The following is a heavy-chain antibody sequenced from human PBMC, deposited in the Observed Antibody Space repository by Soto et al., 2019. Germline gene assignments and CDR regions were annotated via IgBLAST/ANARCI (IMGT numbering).Heavy chain of an antibody. CDR3: ARGESISVAWFDY. CDR1: GDSVSSNSAA. CDR2: TYYRSKWYN. D-gene: IGHD6-19*01. J-gene: IGHJ4*02. Sequence: PSPTLSLTCAISGDSVSSNSAAWNWSRQSPSRGLEWLGRTYYRSKWYNDYAVSVKSRITINPDTSKNQFSLQLNSVTPEDTAVYYCARGESISVAWFDYWGQGTLVTVSS. V-gene: IGHV6-1*01.